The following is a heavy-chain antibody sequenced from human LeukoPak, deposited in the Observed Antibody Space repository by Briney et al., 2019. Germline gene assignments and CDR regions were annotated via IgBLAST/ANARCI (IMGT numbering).Heavy chain of an antibody. J-gene: IGHJ4*02. D-gene: IGHD6-19*01. CDR2: IYTSGST. CDR1: GGSISSYY. CDR3: AREPPIAVAGTIDY. Sequence: PSETLSLTCTVSGGSISSYYWSWIRQPAGKGLEWIGRIYTSGSTNYNPSLKSRVTISVDKSKNQFPLKLSSVTAADTAVYYCAREPPIAVAGTIDYWGQGTLVTVSS. V-gene: IGHV4-4*07.